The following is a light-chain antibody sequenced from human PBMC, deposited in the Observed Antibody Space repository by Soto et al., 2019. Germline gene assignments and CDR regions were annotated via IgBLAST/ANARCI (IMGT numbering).Light chain of an antibody. CDR1: QSVSSSY. Sequence: EIVLTQSPGTLSLSPGERATLSCRASQSVSSSYLAWYQQKPGQAPRLLIYGASSRATGIPDRFSSSGSGTDFTLTSSRLAPEDFAVYYCQQYGSSPPWTFGRGTKVEIK. J-gene: IGKJ1*01. CDR2: GAS. V-gene: IGKV3-20*01. CDR3: QQYGSSPPWT.